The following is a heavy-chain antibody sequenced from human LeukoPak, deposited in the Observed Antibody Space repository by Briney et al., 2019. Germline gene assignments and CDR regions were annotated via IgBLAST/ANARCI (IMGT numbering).Heavy chain of an antibody. CDR2: INPNSGNT. J-gene: IGHJ4*02. CDR1: GYTFTGYY. Sequence: ASVKVSCKASGYTFTGYYMHWVRQAPGQGLEWMGWINPNSGNTGYAQKFQGRVTITRNTSISTAYMELSSLRSEDTAVYYCARGPIYDFWSGYSPQIYDYWGQGTLVTVSS. V-gene: IGHV1-8*03. CDR3: ARGPIYDFWSGYSPQIYDY. D-gene: IGHD3-3*01.